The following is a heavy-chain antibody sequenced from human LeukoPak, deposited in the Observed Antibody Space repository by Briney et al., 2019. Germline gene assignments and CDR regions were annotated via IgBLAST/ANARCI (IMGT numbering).Heavy chain of an antibody. V-gene: IGHV3-48*02. CDR2: ISTTSSNI. D-gene: IGHD3-3*01. CDR3: SRDGGFWSAYPLDY. CDR1: GFTFTTYN. J-gene: IGHJ4*02. Sequence: PGGSLRLSCAASGFTFTTYNMSWVRQAPGKGLEWVSYISTTSSNIYYADSVEGRFTISRDNAKNLLYLQMDSLRDEDTAVYYCSRDGGFWSAYPLDYWGQGTLVTVSA.